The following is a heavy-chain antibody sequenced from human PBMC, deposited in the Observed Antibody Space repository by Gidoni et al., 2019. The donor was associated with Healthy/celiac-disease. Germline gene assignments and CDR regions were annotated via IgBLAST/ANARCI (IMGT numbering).Heavy chain of an antibody. CDR1: GFTFSDYY. V-gene: IGHV3-11*01. CDR2: ISSSGSTI. J-gene: IGHJ5*02. D-gene: IGHD3-10*01. Sequence: QVQLVESGGGLVKPGGSLRLSCASSGFTFSDYYMSWIRQAPGKGLEWVSYISSSGSTIYYADAVKGRFTISRDNVKNSLYLQMNSLRAEDTAVYYCARDLYGRWFGELIPWFDPWGQGTLVTVSS. CDR3: ARDLYGRWFGELIPWFDP.